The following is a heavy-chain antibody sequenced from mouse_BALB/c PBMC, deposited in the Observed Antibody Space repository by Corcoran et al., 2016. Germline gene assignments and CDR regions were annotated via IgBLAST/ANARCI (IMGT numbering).Heavy chain of an antibody. Sequence: EVQLQQSGPELVKPGASVKMSCKASGYTFPSYVMHWVKQKPGQGLEWIGYINPYNDGTKYNEKFKGKATLTSDKSSSTAYMELSSLTSEDSAVYYCARRLGYYAMDYWGQGTSVTVSS. CDR2: INPYNDGT. V-gene: IGHV1S136*01. J-gene: IGHJ4*01. CDR1: GYTFPSYV. CDR3: ARRLGYYAMDY.